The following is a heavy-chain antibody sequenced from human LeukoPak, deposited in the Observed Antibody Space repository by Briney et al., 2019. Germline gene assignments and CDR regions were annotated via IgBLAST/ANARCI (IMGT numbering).Heavy chain of an antibody. J-gene: IGHJ6*03. CDR2: ISSSSSTI. D-gene: IGHD6-19*01. Sequence: GGSLRLSCAASGFTFSSYSMNWVRQAPGKGLEWVSYISSSSSTIYYADSVKGRFTISRDNAKNSLYLQMNSLRAEDTAVYYCASSGWYVHMDVWGEGTTVTVSS. CDR1: GFTFSSYS. V-gene: IGHV3-48*01. CDR3: ASSGWYVHMDV.